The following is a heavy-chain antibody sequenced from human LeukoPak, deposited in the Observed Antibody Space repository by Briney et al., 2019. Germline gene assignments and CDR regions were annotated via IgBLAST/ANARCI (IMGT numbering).Heavy chain of an antibody. Sequence: GGSLKISCKGSGYYFTNYWIAWVRQMPGKGLEWMGIIFPGDSDTRYSPSFQGQVTISADKSMNTAYLQWSNLKASDTAIYYCARQGAGGWYITPFDAWGQGTLVTVSS. D-gene: IGHD6-19*01. CDR1: GYYFTNYW. CDR2: IFPGDSDT. J-gene: IGHJ4*02. CDR3: ARQGAGGWYITPFDA. V-gene: IGHV5-51*01.